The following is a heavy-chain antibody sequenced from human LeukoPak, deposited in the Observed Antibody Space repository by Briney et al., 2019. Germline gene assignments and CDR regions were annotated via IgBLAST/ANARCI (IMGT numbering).Heavy chain of an antibody. CDR2: ISGSGGST. J-gene: IGHJ6*02. Sequence: PGGSLRLSCAASGFTFSSYAMSWVRQAPGKGLEWVSAISGSGGSTYYADSVKGRFTISRDNSKNTLYLQMNSLRAEDTAVHYCAKGGYGDYPVRRYYYYGMDVWGQGTTVTVSS. D-gene: IGHD4-17*01. V-gene: IGHV3-23*01. CDR1: GFTFSSYA. CDR3: AKGGYGDYPVRRYYYYGMDV.